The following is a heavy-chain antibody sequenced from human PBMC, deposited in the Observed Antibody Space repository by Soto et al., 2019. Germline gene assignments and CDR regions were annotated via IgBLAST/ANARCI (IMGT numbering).Heavy chain of an antibody. CDR2: ISSSSSYI. J-gene: IGHJ6*02. D-gene: IGHD1-26*01. CDR3: ARAPSGSRQGGTYYYYYYGMDV. Sequence: PGGSLRLSCAASGFTFSSYSMNWVRQAPGKGLEWVSSISSSSSYIYYADSVKGRFTISRDNAKNSLYLQMNSLRAEDTAVYYCARAPSGSRQGGTYYYYYYGMDVWGQGTTVTVSS. V-gene: IGHV3-21*01. CDR1: GFTFSSYS.